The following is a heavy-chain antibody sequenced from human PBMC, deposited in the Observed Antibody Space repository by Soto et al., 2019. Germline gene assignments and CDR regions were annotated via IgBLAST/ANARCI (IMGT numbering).Heavy chain of an antibody. J-gene: IGHJ3*02. Sequence: EVQMFESGGGLAQPGGSLRLSCAASGFICGSYDMSGVRQAPGKGLEWVSTILVDGRTFYVDSVKGRFTISRDSSQNTVYLQMNSLTAGDTALYYCAKATATGGGAFDICGQGTKVTVSS. CDR2: ILVDGRT. D-gene: IGHD2-8*02. CDR1: GFICGSYD. CDR3: AKATATGGGAFDI. V-gene: IGHV3-23*01.